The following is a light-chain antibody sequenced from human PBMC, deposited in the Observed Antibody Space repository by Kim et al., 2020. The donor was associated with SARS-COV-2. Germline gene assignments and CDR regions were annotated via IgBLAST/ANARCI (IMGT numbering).Light chain of an antibody. Sequence: SYELTQPPSVSVSPGQTATISCSGDNLGEKYACWFQQKPGQSPVLVIHQDSKRPSGIPERFSGSNSGNTATLTISRTQAMDEADYSCQAWDSDTVVFGGGTQLTVL. CDR2: QDS. CDR1: NLGEKY. V-gene: IGLV3-1*01. CDR3: QAWDSDTVV. J-gene: IGLJ2*01.